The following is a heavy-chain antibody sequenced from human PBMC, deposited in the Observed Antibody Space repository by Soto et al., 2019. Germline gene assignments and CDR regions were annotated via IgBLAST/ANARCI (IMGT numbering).Heavy chain of an antibody. D-gene: IGHD3-16*01. Sequence: SETLSLTCTVSGGSISSYYWSWIRQPPGKGLEWIGYIYYSGSTNYNPSLKSRVTISVDTSKNQFSLKLSSVTAADTAVYYWASRRIGDHKAFDIWGQGTMVTVSS. CDR3: ASRRIGDHKAFDI. CDR1: GGSISSYY. CDR2: IYYSGST. J-gene: IGHJ3*02. V-gene: IGHV4-59*01.